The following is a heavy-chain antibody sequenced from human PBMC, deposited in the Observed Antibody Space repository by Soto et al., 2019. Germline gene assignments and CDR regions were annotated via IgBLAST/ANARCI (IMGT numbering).Heavy chain of an antibody. CDR3: AHSSAELITMVRGVAGIFDY. J-gene: IGHJ4*02. CDR1: GGSISSYY. D-gene: IGHD3-10*01. V-gene: IGHV4-59*01. CDR2: IYYSGST. Sequence: SETLSLTCTVSGGSISSYYWSWIRQPPGKGLEWIGYIYYSGSTNYNPSLKSRVTITKDTSKNQVVLTMTNMDPVDTATYYCAHSSAELITMVRGVAGIFDYWGQGTLVTVSS.